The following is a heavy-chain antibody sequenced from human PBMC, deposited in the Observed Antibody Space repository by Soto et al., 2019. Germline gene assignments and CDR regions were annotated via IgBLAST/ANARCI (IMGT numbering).Heavy chain of an antibody. Sequence: SVKVSCKASGYTFTSYYMHWVRQAPGQGLEWMGGIIPIFGTANYAQKFQGRVTITADESTSTAYMELSSLRSEDTAVYYCARDGQNQLLSNPLNYYYYGMDVWGQGTTVTVSS. CDR1: GYTFTSYY. CDR3: ARDGQNQLLSNPLNYYYYGMDV. J-gene: IGHJ6*02. CDR2: IIPIFGTA. V-gene: IGHV1-69*13. D-gene: IGHD2-2*01.